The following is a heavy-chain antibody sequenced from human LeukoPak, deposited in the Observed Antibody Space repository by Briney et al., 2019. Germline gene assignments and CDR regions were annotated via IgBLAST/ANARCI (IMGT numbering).Heavy chain of an antibody. CDR3: ALLAVASDFDY. Sequence: PGGSLRLSCAVSGFPFSFYEMNWVRQPPGKGLEWVSNIASSGATKYYPDSVRGRFSISRANATSSLYLQMNSLRVEDTAVYYCALLAVASDFDYWGQGALVTVSS. CDR2: IASSGATK. D-gene: IGHD6-19*01. J-gene: IGHJ4*02. V-gene: IGHV3-48*03. CDR1: GFPFSFYE.